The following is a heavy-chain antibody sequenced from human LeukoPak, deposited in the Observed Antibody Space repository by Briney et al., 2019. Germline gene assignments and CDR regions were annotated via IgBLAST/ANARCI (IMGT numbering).Heavy chain of an antibody. Sequence: PSETLSLTCTVSGGSISSYYWSWIRQPPGKGLEWIGYIYYSGSTNYNPSLKSRVTISVDTSKDQFSLKLSSVTAADTAVYYCAKAGGYDSPGAWFDPWGQGTLVTVSS. V-gene: IGHV4-59*12. CDR2: IYYSGST. J-gene: IGHJ5*02. CDR1: GGSISSYY. D-gene: IGHD5-12*01. CDR3: AKAGGYDSPGAWFDP.